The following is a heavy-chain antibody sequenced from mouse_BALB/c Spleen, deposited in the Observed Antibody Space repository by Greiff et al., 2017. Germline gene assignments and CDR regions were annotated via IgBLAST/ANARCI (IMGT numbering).Heavy chain of an antibody. J-gene: IGHJ4*01. V-gene: IGHV6-6*02. D-gene: IGHD1-1*01. CDR2: IRLKSDNYAT. CDR3: TPHYYGSSYYAMDY. CDR1: GFTFSSYW. Sequence: EVKVEESGGGLVQPGGSMKLSCVASGFTFSSYWMSWVRQSPEKGLEWVAEIRLKSDNYATHYAESVKGKFTISRDDSKSRLYLQMNSLRAEDTGIYYCTPHYYGSSYYAMDYWGQGTSVTVSS.